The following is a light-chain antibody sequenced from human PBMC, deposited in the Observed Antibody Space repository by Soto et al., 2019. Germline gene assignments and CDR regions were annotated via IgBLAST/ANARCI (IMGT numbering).Light chain of an antibody. CDR2: GAS. J-gene: IGKJ2*01. CDR3: QLYGPSLMYT. CDR1: QSVSSSY. Sequence: EIVLTQSPGTLSLSPGERATLSCRASQSVSSSYLAWYQQKPGQAPRLLIYGASSRATGIPDRFSGSGSGTDFTLTISRLEPEDFAVYHCQLYGPSLMYTFGQGTKLEIQ. V-gene: IGKV3-20*01.